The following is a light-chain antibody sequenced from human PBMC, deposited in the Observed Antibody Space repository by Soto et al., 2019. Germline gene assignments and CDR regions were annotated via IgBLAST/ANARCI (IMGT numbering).Light chain of an antibody. CDR2: GNN. V-gene: IGLV1-40*01. CDR1: GSNIGAGYD. CDR3: QSYDSSLSEV. Sequence: QSALTQPPSVSGAPWQRVTISCTGSGSNIGAGYDVHWYQQFPGTAPKLLIYGNNNRPSGVPDRFSGSKSGTSASLAITGLQAEDEADYYCQSYDSSLSEVFGTGTKVTVL. J-gene: IGLJ1*01.